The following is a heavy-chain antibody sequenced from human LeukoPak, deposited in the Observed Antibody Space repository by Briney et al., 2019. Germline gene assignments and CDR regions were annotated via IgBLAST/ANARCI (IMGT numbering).Heavy chain of an antibody. CDR1: GGSFSGYY. CDR2: INHSGST. D-gene: IGHD2/OR15-2a*01. CDR3: ANTGNSRGAY. Sequence: PSETLSLTCAVYGGSFSGYYWSWIRQPPGKGLEWIGEINHSGSTNYNPSIKSRVTISVDTSKNQFSLKLSSVTAADTAVYYCANTGNSRGAYWGQGTLVTVSS. J-gene: IGHJ4*02. V-gene: IGHV4-34*01.